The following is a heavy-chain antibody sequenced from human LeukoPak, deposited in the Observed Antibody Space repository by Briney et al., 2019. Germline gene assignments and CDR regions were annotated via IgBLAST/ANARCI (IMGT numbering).Heavy chain of an antibody. CDR3: ARTGAVAGTTGGYDC. Sequence: SETLSPTCTVSGGSISSYYWSWIRQPPGKGLEWIGYIYTSGSTNYNPSLKSRVTISVDTSKNQFSPKLSSVTAADTAVYYCARTGAVAGTTGGYDCWGQGTLVTVSS. J-gene: IGHJ4*02. CDR2: IYTSGST. V-gene: IGHV4-4*09. CDR1: GGSISSYY. D-gene: IGHD6-19*01.